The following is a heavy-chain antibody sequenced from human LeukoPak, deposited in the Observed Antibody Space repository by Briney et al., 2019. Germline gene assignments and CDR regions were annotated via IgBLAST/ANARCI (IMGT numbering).Heavy chain of an antibody. J-gene: IGHJ4*02. V-gene: IGHV4-61*01. Sequence: SETLSLICTVYGRSVSSGSYYWSWIRQPPGNGLDWIGYIYYSGSANYNPSLKSRVTLSVDTSKNQFSLKLSSVTAADTAVYYCARVSYYGSGSFYPFDYWGQGTLVTVSS. CDR1: GRSVSSGSYY. CDR3: ARVSYYGSGSFYPFDY. D-gene: IGHD3-10*01. CDR2: IYYSGSA.